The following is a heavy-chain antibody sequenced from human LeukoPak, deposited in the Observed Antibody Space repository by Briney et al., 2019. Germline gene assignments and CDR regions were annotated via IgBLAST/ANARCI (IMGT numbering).Heavy chain of an antibody. Sequence: ASVTVSCKTSGYTFTNHGISWVRQAPGQGLEWMGWISGYNGNTNYVQKFRGRITMTTDTSTSTAYLQLRSLSSDDTALYYCARDLSLGRHDDGEPFDSWGQGTLVTVSS. D-gene: IGHD4-17*01. J-gene: IGHJ4*02. CDR2: ISGYNGNT. V-gene: IGHV1-18*01. CDR1: GYTFTNHG. CDR3: ARDLSLGRHDDGEPFDS.